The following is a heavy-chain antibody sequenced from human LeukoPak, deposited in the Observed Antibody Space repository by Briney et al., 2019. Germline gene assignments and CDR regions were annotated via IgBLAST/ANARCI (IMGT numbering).Heavy chain of an antibody. J-gene: IGHJ2*01. D-gene: IGHD5-18*01. CDR2: ISEYNGNT. V-gene: IGHV1-18*01. Sequence: GGSVNVSCKSSDYTFTSYGISWVRQPPGQGLEWMGLISEYNGNTNYAQKLQGRVTMPTDTSTSTAYMEVRGLSADGTAVYYCARGDTFDLWGRGTLVTVSS. CDR1: DYTFTSYG. CDR3: ARGDTFDL.